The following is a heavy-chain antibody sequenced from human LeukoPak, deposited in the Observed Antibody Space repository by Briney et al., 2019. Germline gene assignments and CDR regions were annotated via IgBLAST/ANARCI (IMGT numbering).Heavy chain of an antibody. CDR1: GFTFAIHA. Sequence: QPGGSLRLSLAASGFTFAIHAMTWVRQAPGKGLEWVSVISGDGASTHYAESAKGQFTISRDNSKNTLYLQMNSLRAEDTAVYYCAKDVGMIGYCSGGSCYAIDYWGQGTLVTVSS. J-gene: IGHJ4*02. D-gene: IGHD2-15*01. CDR2: ISGDGAST. CDR3: AKDVGMIGYCSGGSCYAIDY. V-gene: IGHV3-23*01.